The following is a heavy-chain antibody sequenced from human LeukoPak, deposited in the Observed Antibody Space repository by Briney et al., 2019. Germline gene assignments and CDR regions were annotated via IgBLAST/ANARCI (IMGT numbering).Heavy chain of an antibody. CDR3: AKGSGDGGRYWRGNYFDN. CDR2: ISGSGGST. V-gene: IGHV3-23*01. J-gene: IGHJ4*02. CDR1: GFTFSNYA. Sequence: GGSLRLSCAASGFTFSNYAMSWVRQAPGKGLEWVSAISGSGGSTYYADSVKGRFTISRDNSKNTLYLQMNSLRAEDTAVYYCAKGSGDGGRYWRGNYFDNWGQGTLVTVSS. D-gene: IGHD1-26*01.